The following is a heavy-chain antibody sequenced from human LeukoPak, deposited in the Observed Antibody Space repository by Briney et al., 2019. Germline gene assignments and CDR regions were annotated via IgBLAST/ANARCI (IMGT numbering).Heavy chain of an antibody. V-gene: IGHV4-4*07. Sequence: PSETLSLTCTVSGGSISNYYWSWIRQPAGKGLEWIGRIYTSGSTNYNPSLKSQVTMSVDTSKNQFSLKLSSVTAADTAVCYCARYEDYYYYMDVWGKGTTVTVSS. CDR2: IYTSGST. J-gene: IGHJ6*03. D-gene: IGHD3-16*01. CDR3: ARYEDYYYYMDV. CDR1: GGSISNYY.